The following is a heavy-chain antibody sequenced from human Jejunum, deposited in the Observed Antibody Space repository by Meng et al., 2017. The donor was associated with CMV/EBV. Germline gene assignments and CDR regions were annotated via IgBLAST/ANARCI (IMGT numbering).Heavy chain of an antibody. CDR3: ARDSDADDWFDP. CDR2: TYYRSKWYN. CDR1: GDSVSRKSAA. J-gene: IGHJ5*02. Sequence: GDSVSRKSAAWNWIRQSPSRGLEWLGRTYYRSKWYNDYAVSVKSRITIKADTTKNQLSLHLNSVTPEDTAVYYCARDSDADDWFDPWGQGTLVTVSS. D-gene: IGHD3-10*01. V-gene: IGHV6-1*01.